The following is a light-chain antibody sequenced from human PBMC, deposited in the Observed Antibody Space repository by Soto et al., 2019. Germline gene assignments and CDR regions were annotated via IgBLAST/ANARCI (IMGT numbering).Light chain of an antibody. J-gene: IGLJ2*01. Sequence: QSALTQPASVSGSDGQSITISCTGTSSDVGGYNYVSWYQQRPGKAPKLMIFEVSKRPSGVSNRFSGSKSDNTASLTISGLQGDDEADYYCSSYTSSNTPVVFGGGTKLTVL. CDR2: EVS. V-gene: IGLV2-14*01. CDR1: SSDVGGYNY. CDR3: SSYTSSNTPVV.